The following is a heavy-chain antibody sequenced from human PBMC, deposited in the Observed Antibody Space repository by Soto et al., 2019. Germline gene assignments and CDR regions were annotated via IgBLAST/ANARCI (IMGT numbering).Heavy chain of an antibody. CDR3: VRDGTKTLRDWFDP. D-gene: IGHD1-1*01. J-gene: IGHJ5*02. CDR1: GWSLTEWN. CDR2: INHSGST. Sequence: SDTRSLTWFVYGWSLTEWNWSWVRQTPGKGLEWNGEINHSGSTNYNPSLKSRVTISVDTSKNQFSLKLSSVTAADTAVYYCVRDGTKTLRDWFDPWGQGMQVTVSS. V-gene: IGHV4-34*01.